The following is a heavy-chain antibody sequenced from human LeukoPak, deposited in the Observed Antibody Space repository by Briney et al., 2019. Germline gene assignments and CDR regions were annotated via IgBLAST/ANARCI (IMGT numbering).Heavy chain of an antibody. CDR2: ISSSSSYI. Sequence: PGGSLRLSCAASGFTFSSYSMNWVRQAPGKGLEWVSSISSSSSYIYYADSGKGRFTISRDNAKNSLYLQMNSLRVEDTAVYYCARGSHSSGWYLHDYWGQGTLVTVSS. V-gene: IGHV3-21*01. CDR3: ARGSHSSGWYLHDY. CDR1: GFTFSSYS. J-gene: IGHJ4*02. D-gene: IGHD6-19*01.